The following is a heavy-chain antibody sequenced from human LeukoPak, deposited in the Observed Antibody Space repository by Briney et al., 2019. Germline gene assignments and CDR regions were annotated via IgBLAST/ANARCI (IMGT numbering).Heavy chain of an antibody. CDR2: ISSSGSTI. J-gene: IGHJ4*02. D-gene: IGHD6-19*01. Sequence: GGSLRLSCAASGFTFSSYEMNWVRQAPGKGLEWVSYISSSGSTIYYADSLKGRFTISRDNAKNSLYLQMNSLRAEDTAVYYCARDYGSGWYEFDYWGQGTLVTVS. CDR3: ARDYGSGWYEFDY. V-gene: IGHV3-48*03. CDR1: GFTFSSYE.